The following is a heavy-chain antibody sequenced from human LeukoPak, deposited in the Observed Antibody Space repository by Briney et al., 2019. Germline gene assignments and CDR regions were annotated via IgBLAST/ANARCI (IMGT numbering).Heavy chain of an antibody. Sequence: GGSLRLSCAASGFTFSDYYINWIRQAPGKGLEWVSYISSGGSTIYYADSVKGRFTISRDNAKNSLYLQMNSLRAEDTAVYYCARVLDWLLYTIDYWGQGTLVTVSS. J-gene: IGHJ4*02. D-gene: IGHD3/OR15-3a*01. CDR1: GFTFSDYY. V-gene: IGHV3-11*01. CDR2: ISSGGSTI. CDR3: ARVLDWLLYTIDY.